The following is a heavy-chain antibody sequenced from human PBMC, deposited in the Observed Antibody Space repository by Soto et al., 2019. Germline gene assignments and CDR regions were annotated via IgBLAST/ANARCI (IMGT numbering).Heavy chain of an antibody. D-gene: IGHD1-7*01. CDR3: AREKVRMELPRGRNWIDA. J-gene: IGHJ5*02. V-gene: IGHV1-18*04. CDR1: GYTFTSYG. Sequence: ASVTVSCKASGYTFTSYGIRWVRPAPGQGLEWMGWSSAYNGNTNYAQKLQGRVTMTTDTSTSTAYMELRSLRSDDTAVYYCAREKVRMELPRGRNWIDAWGQGILVTVYS. CDR2: SSAYNGNT.